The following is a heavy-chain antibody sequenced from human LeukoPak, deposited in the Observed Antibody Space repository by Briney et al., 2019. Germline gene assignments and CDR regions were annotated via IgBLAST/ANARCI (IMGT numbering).Heavy chain of an antibody. CDR1: GYTFTSYW. J-gene: IGHJ3*01. CDR3: ARAVYPLPGQECGVDV. V-gene: IGHV5-51*01. D-gene: IGHD2-21*01. CDR2: IYPGDSET. Sequence: GESLKISCEVSGYTFTSYWIAWVRQMPGGGPDWMGFIYPGDSETKYSPSFQGQVIISADTSIRTAYLQWKSLKATDTAVYYAARAVYPLPGQECGVDVWGQGTLVTVSS.